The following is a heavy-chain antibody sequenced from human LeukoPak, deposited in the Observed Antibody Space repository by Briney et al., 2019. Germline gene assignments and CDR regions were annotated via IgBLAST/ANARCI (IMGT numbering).Heavy chain of an antibody. D-gene: IGHD3-16*02. CDR3: ARSISLLSYYMAV. CDR1: GGSISSYY. Sequence: NPSETLSLTCTVSGGSISSYYWSWIRQPPGKGLEWIGSFYYSGSTNYSPSLNSRVIISLDTSKNQFSLRLSSVTAADTAVYFCARSISLLSYYMAVWGNGTTVIVSS. J-gene: IGHJ6*03. CDR2: FYYSGST. V-gene: IGHV4-59*08.